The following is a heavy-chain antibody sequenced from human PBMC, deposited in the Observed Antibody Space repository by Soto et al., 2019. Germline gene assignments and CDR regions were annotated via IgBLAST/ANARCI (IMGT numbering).Heavy chain of an antibody. J-gene: IGHJ4*02. CDR1: GFSLTGSGVG. Sequence: QITLKESGPTLVKPTQTLTLTCTFSGFSLTGSGVGVGWIRQPPGKALEWLALIYWDDDKRYSPSLKSRLTITKDTSKNQGARTVTNMDPVDTATYYCARFLWSDTSLYYFDYWGQGTLVTVSS. V-gene: IGHV2-5*02. CDR3: ARFLWSDTSLYYFDY. CDR2: IYWDDDK. D-gene: IGHD3-3*01.